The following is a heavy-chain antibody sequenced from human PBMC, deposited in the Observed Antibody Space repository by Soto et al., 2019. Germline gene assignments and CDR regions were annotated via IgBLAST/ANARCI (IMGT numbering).Heavy chain of an antibody. CDR3: ARGDGLGATTAYYSYGMDV. J-gene: IGHJ6*02. Sequence: ASVKVSCKASGGTFSSYAISWVRQAPGQGLEWMGGIIPIFGTANYAQKFQGRVTITADKSTSTAYMELSSLRSEDTAVYYCARGDGLGATTAYYSYGMDVWGQGTTVTVSS. D-gene: IGHD1-26*01. V-gene: IGHV1-69*06. CDR2: IIPIFGTA. CDR1: GGTFSSYA.